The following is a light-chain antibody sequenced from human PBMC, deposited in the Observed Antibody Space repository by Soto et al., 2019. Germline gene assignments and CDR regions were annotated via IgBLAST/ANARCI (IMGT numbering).Light chain of an antibody. Sequence: ALTQPASVSGSPGQSITISCTGTSSDVGGYNYVSWYQQHPGKAPKLMIYEVTNRPSGVSNRFSGSKSGNTASLTISGLQAEDEADYYCSSYTTSSSYVFGTGTKVTVL. CDR1: SSDVGGYNY. CDR2: EVT. J-gene: IGLJ1*01. V-gene: IGLV2-14*01. CDR3: SSYTTSSSYV.